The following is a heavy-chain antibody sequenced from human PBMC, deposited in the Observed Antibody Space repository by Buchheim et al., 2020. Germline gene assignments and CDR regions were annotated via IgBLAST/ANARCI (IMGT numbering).Heavy chain of an antibody. CDR3: ARVTTVTTPRRVWFDP. CDR2: IFSSGRP. V-gene: IGHV4-31*03. D-gene: IGHD4-17*01. J-gene: IGHJ5*02. CDR1: GGPISSGGYY. Sequence: QVHLQESGPGLVNPSQTLSLTCTVSGGPISSGGYYWSWIRQPPGKGLEWIGSIFSSGRPYYTPSPKSRFTISVDTSKNQFSLKLSSVTAADTAVYYCARVTTVTTPRRVWFDPWGQGTL.